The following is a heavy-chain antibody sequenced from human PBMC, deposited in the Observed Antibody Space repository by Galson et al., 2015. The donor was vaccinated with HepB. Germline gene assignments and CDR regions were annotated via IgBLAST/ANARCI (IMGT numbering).Heavy chain of an antibody. D-gene: IGHD3-22*01. V-gene: IGHV1-18*01. J-gene: IGHJ3*02. Sequence: SVKVSCKASGYTFNSHGISWVRQAPGQGLEWMGWISGYNGNTNYAQKFQGRVTMATDTSTTTAYMDLTSLRSDDTAVYYCARGYLTYYYDSSGPDDALDIWGQGTMVTVSS. CDR2: ISGYNGNT. CDR1: GYTFNSHG. CDR3: ARGYLTYYYDSSGPDDALDI.